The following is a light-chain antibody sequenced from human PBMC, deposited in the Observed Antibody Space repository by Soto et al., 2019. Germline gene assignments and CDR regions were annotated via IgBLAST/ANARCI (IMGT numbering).Light chain of an antibody. CDR1: QTISAN. CDR2: GAS. V-gene: IGKV3-15*01. Sequence: VVMTQSPATLSVSPGERATLSCRASQTISANLAWYQQRPGQAPRLLIYGASTRATGIPARFSGSGSGTDFTLTISRLEPEDYAVYYCQQYGHSLWTFGQGTKVDIK. CDR3: QQYGHSLWT. J-gene: IGKJ1*01.